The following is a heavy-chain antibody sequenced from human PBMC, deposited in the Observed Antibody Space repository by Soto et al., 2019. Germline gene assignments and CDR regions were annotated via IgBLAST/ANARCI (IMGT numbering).Heavy chain of an antibody. CDR3: AKAGGYMYDAXDI. Sequence: GGSLRLSCAASGFTFSSYTMTWVRQAPGKGLEWVSGISVGATRTYYADSVKGRFSISRDDSKNTLSLQMNSLRGDDTAVYYCAKAGGYMYDAXDIWGQGTMVTVSS. CDR1: GFTFSSYT. CDR2: ISVGATRT. V-gene: IGHV3-23*01. J-gene: IGHJ3*02. D-gene: IGHD3-10*01.